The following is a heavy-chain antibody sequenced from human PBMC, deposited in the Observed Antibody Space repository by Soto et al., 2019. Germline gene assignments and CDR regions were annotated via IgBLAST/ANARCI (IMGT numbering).Heavy chain of an antibody. CDR2: IWYDGDKK. D-gene: IGHD6-19*01. V-gene: IGHV3-33*01. CDR1: GFTFSSYD. Sequence: PGGSLRLSCAASGFTFSSYDMHWVRQAPGKGLEWVAVIWYDGDKKFYADSVKGRFTISRDNSKNKNTLYLQMNSLRAEDTAVYYCARDYNSGWYGVFYIWGQGTMVTVSS. J-gene: IGHJ3*02. CDR3: ARDYNSGWYGVFYI.